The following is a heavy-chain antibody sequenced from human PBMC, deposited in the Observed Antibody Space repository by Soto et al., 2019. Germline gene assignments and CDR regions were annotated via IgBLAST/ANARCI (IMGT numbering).Heavy chain of an antibody. Sequence: GGSLRLSCAASGVTFSSYAMSWVRQAPGKGLEWVSAISGSGGSTYYADSVKGRVTISRDTSKNTLYLQMNSLRAEDTAVYYCAGQCAWDGSYRRAYWGQGTLVTVSS. CDR1: GVTFSSYA. CDR2: ISGSGGST. D-gene: IGHD1-26*01. CDR3: AGQCAWDGSYRRAY. J-gene: IGHJ4*02. V-gene: IGHV3-23*01.